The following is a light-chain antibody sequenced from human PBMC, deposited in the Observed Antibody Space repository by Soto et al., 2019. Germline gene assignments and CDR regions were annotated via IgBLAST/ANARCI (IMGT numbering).Light chain of an antibody. CDR1: SSDVGDYNY. CDR2: EVS. V-gene: IGLV2-14*01. Sequence: QSALTQPASVSGSPGQSITISCTGTSSDVGDYNYVSWYQHHPGKAPKLMIYEVSNRPSGVSNRFSGSKSGNTASLTISGLQPEDEADYYCSSYSSSSTLYVFGTGTKVTVL. CDR3: SSYSSSSTLYV. J-gene: IGLJ1*01.